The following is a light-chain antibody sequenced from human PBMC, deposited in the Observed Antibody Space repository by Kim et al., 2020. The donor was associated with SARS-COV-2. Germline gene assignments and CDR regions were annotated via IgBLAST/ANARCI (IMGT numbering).Light chain of an antibody. CDR2: ENT. V-gene: IGLV3-1*01. J-gene: IGLJ2*01. CDR3: QAWDSSTYVV. Sequence: SPGTTASITCSGDKLGDKYACWYQQKPGQSPVLVIYENTKRPSGSPERFTGSSSGNTATLTISGTQAVDEADYYCQAWDSSTYVVFGGGTQLTVL. CDR1: KLGDKY.